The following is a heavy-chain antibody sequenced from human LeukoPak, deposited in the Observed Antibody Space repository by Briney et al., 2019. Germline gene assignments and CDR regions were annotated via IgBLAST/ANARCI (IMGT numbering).Heavy chain of an antibody. CDR2: IIPTFGTA. CDR1: GGTFSSYA. D-gene: IGHD2-15*01. Sequence: SVKVSCKASGGTFSSYAISWVRQAPGQGLEWMGGIIPTFGTANYAQKFHGRVTITADESTSTAYMELSSLRSEDAAVYYCARTPPLGYCSGGSCHGGIDYWGQGTLVTVSS. J-gene: IGHJ4*02. V-gene: IGHV1-69*01. CDR3: ARTPPLGYCSGGSCHGGIDY.